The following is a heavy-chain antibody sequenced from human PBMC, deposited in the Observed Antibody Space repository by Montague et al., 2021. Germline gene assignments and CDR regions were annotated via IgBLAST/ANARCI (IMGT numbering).Heavy chain of an antibody. CDR1: VGSFSGYY. J-gene: IGHJ6*03. Sequence: SETLSLTCAVYVGSFSGYYWSWIRQPPGKGLEWIGEINHSGSTNYNPSLKSRVSISVDTSKNQFSLKLSSVTAADTAVYYCARRGATGVRGVKGYMDVWGKGTTVTVSS. V-gene: IGHV4-34*01. CDR2: INHSGST. D-gene: IGHD1-26*01. CDR3: ARRGATGVRGVKGYMDV.